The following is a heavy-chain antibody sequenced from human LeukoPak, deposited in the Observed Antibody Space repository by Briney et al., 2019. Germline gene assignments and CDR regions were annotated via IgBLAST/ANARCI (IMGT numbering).Heavy chain of an antibody. CDR2: ISGSGGST. V-gene: IGHV3-23*01. CDR1: GFTFSSYA. J-gene: IGHJ4*02. Sequence: GGSLRLSCAASGFTFSSYAMSWVRQAPGQGLASVSAISGSGGSTYYADSVKGRFTISRDNSKNTLYLQMNSLRAEDTAVYYCAKEPVAAAGENFDYWGQGTLVTVSS. CDR3: AKEPVAAAGENFDY. D-gene: IGHD6-13*01.